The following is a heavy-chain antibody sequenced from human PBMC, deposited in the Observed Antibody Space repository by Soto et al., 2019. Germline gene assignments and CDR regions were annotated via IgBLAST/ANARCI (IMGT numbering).Heavy chain of an antibody. Sequence: SETLSLTCAVSGGSISSGGYSWSWIRQPPGKGLEWIGYIYHSGSTYYNPSLKSRVTISVDTSKNQFSLKLSSVTAADTAVYYCARRYSRSFDYWGQGTLVTVSS. J-gene: IGHJ4*02. D-gene: IGHD6-13*01. V-gene: IGHV4-30-2*01. CDR3: ARRYSRSFDY. CDR1: GGSISSGGYS. CDR2: IYHSGST.